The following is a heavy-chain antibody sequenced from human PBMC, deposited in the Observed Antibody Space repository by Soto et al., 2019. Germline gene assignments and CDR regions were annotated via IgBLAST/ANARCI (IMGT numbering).Heavy chain of an antibody. J-gene: IGHJ6*02. CDR1: GFTFSSYA. D-gene: IGHD2-8*01. CDR3: ARDKGLYAKDVVMPYGMDV. V-gene: IGHV3-30-3*01. Sequence: PGGSLRLSCAASGFTFSSYAMHWVRQAPGKGLEWVAVISYDGSNKYYADSVKGRFTISRDNSKNTLYLQMNSLRAEDTAVYYCARDKGLYAKDVVMPYGMDVWGQGTTVTVSS. CDR2: ISYDGSNK.